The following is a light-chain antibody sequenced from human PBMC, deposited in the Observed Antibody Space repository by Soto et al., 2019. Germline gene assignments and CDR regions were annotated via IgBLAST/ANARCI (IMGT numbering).Light chain of an antibody. CDR3: QQYNNWPGT. Sequence: MTQSPATLSVSPGARATLSCRASQSVSSNLAWYPQKPGQAPRLLIYGASTRATGIPARFSGSGSGTEFTLTISSLQSEDFAVYYCQQYNNWPGTFGQGTKVDIK. V-gene: IGKV3-15*01. J-gene: IGKJ1*01. CDR2: GAS. CDR1: QSVSSN.